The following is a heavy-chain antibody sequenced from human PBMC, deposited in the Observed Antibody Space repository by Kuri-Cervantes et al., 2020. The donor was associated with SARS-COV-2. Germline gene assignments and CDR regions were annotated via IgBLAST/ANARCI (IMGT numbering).Heavy chain of an antibody. CDR1: GFNFSRTD. Sequence: GESLKISCAASGFNFSRTDMHWVRQAPGKGLEWVAVISNDGKNKKCIGSGKGRFTISRDNSQNTLYLRMTSLRSEDTAMNYCAKDRFGVHDFWGQGTLVTVSS. CDR3: AKDRFGVHDF. D-gene: IGHD2-8*01. J-gene: IGHJ4*02. V-gene: IGHV3-30*18. CDR2: ISNDGKNK.